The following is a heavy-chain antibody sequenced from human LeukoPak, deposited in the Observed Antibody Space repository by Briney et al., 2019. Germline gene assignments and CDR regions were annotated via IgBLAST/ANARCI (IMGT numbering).Heavy chain of an antibody. CDR1: GGSFSGYY. V-gene: IGHV4-34*01. CDR2: INHSGST. J-gene: IGHJ4*02. CDR3: ARDSYYDSY. Sequence: SETLSLTCAVYGGSFSGYYWSWIRQPPGKGLEWIGEINHSGSTNYNPSLKSRVTISVDTSKNQFSLKLSSVTAADTAVYYCARDSYYDSYWGQGTLVTVSS. D-gene: IGHD3-22*01.